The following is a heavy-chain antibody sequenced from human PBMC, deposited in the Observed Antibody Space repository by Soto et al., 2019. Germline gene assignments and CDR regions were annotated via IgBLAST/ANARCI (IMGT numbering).Heavy chain of an antibody. CDR2: IFYSGSN. D-gene: IGHD3-10*01. J-gene: IGHJ5*02. Sequence: PSETLSLTCTVSRGSINSGGYYWSWLRHHPGRGLEWIGSIFYSGSNHYNPSLKSRCSMSMDTSKRQLSLRLRLATLADTAVYYCARGSTYYGPWGQGTLVTVSS. V-gene: IGHV4-31*03. CDR3: ARGSTYYGP. CDR1: RGSINSGGYY.